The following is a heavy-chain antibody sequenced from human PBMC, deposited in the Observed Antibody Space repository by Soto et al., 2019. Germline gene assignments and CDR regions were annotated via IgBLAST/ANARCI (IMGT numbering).Heavy chain of an antibody. V-gene: IGHV4-31*01. Sequence: QVQLQESGPGLVKPSETMSLTCTVSGGPINSGGYYWSWVRQYPGKCLEWIWYIFYCGTTFYNTSFKRLTISSVDTSKNLCTQNLSSVTGAETSVYYCASRVQDGAYYAFFYYWGQGILVTVSA. CDR1: GGPINSGGYY. D-gene: IGHD1-26*01. J-gene: IGHJ4*02. CDR3: ASRVQDGAYYAFFYY. CDR2: IFYCGTT.